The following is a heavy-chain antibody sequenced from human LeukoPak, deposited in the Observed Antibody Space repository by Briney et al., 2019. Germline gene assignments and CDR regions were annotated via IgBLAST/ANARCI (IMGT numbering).Heavy chain of an antibody. V-gene: IGHV1-69*13. CDR2: ITPIFGTA. D-gene: IGHD2-15*01. J-gene: IGHJ4*02. CDR3: ARDCSGGSCYYGDY. CDR1: GGTFSSYA. Sequence: ASVKVSCKASGGTFSSYAISWVRQAPGQGLEWMGGITPIFGTANYAQKFQGRVTITADESTSTAYMELSSLRSEDTAVYYCARDCSGGSCYYGDYWGQGTLVTVSS.